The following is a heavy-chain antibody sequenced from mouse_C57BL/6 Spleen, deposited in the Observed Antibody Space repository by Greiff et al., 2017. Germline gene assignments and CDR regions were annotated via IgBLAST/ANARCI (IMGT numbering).Heavy chain of an antibody. CDR1: GYTFTSYW. D-gene: IGHD4-1*01. V-gene: IGHV1-52*01. J-gene: IGHJ1*03. Sequence: QVQLQQPGAELVRPGSSVKLSCKASGYTFTSYWMHWVKQRPIQGLEWIGNIDPSDSETHYNQKFKDKATLTVDKSSSTAYMQLSSLTSEDSAVYYCARTWDGWYFDVWGTGTTVTVSS. CDR3: ARTWDGWYFDV. CDR2: IDPSDSET.